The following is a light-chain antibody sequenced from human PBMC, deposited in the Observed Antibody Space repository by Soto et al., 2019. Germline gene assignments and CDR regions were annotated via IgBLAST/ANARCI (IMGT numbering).Light chain of an antibody. CDR2: EVS. V-gene: IGLV2-14*01. CDR3: SSYTTSGTVL. CDR1: RSDVGGYNY. Sequence: QSVLTQPASVSGSPGQSITISCTGTRSDVGGYNYVSWYQHHPGKAPKLMIYEVSNRPSGVSSRFSGSKSGNTASLTISGLQAEDEADYYCSSYTTSGTVLFGGGTKVTVL. J-gene: IGLJ2*01.